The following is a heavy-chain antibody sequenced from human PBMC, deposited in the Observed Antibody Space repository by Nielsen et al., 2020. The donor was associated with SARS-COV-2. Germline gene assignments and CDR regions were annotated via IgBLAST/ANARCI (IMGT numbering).Heavy chain of an antibody. Sequence: SETLSLTCTVSGGSISSYYWSWIRQPPGKGLEWIGYIYYSGSTNYNPSLKSRVTISVDTSKNQFSLKLSSVTAADTAVYYCARPVMFRAYCGGDCYGYFDLWGRGTLVTVSS. V-gene: IGHV4-59*08. J-gene: IGHJ2*01. CDR3: ARPVMFRAYCGGDCYGYFDL. CDR1: GGSISSYY. D-gene: IGHD2-21*02. CDR2: IYYSGST.